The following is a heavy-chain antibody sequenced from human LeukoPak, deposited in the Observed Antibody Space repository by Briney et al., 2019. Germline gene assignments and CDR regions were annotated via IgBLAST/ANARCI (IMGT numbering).Heavy chain of an antibody. D-gene: IGHD5-12*01. J-gene: IGHJ4*02. CDR3: AKGNSGYNSGYYYHFFDY. CDR2: IGGGGGT. Sequence: GGSLRLSCAASGFTFSTYAMSWVRQAPGKGLEWVSSIGGGGGTYYADSLKGRFTISRDNSKNTLYLQMNSLRAEDTAVYYCAKGNSGYNSGYYYHFFDYWGQGTLVTVSS. CDR1: GFTFSTYA. V-gene: IGHV3-23*01.